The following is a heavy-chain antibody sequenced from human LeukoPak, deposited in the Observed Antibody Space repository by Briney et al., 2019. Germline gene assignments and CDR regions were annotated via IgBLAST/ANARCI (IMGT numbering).Heavy chain of an antibody. V-gene: IGHV4-59*01. J-gene: IGHJ3*02. D-gene: IGHD3-22*01. Sequence: PSETLSLTCTVSGGSISPYYWGWIRQPPGKGLEWIGQIYYSGSTDYNPSLKSRVTISLDTSKNQFSLKLSSVTAADTAVYYCARGDSHYYDSSGYYLIHAFDIWGQGTMVTVSS. CDR3: ARGDSHYYDSSGYYLIHAFDI. CDR1: GGSISPYY. CDR2: IYYSGST.